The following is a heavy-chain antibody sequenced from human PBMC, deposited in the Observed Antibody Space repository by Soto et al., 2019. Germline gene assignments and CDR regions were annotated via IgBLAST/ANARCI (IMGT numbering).Heavy chain of an antibody. V-gene: IGHV3-30*18. Sequence: QVQLVESGGGVVQPGRALRISCAASGFTFSSYGMHWVRQAPGKGLEWVAVISYDGTNKYYADSVKGRFTISRDNSKNTLYLQMNSLRAEDTAVYYCAKDRNFYYYDSSGYLNYWGQGTLVTVSS. CDR2: ISYDGTNK. CDR3: AKDRNFYYYDSSGYLNY. CDR1: GFTFSSYG. J-gene: IGHJ4*02. D-gene: IGHD3-22*01.